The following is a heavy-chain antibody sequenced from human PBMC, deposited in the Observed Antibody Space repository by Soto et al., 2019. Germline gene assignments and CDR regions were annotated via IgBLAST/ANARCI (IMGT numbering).Heavy chain of an antibody. CDR2: ISYDGSNK. CDR1: VFTFSSYA. CDR3: ARKSVGLGWFDS. V-gene: IGHV3-30-3*01. J-gene: IGHJ5*01. D-gene: IGHD3-16*01. Sequence: SLRLSCAASVFTFSSYAMHWVRQAPGKGLECVSVISYDGSNKYYADSVKGRFTISRDNSKNTLYLQMNSLRAKDTAVYYCARKSVGLGWFDSWGQGPLVTVSS.